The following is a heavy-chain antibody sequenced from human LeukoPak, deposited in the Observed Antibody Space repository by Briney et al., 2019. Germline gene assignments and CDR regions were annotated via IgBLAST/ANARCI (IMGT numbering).Heavy chain of an antibody. CDR1: GFTFSSYS. D-gene: IGHD4-17*01. CDR3: ARDQDYGFTY. V-gene: IGHV3-48*01. J-gene: IGHJ4*02. Sequence: GGSLRLSCAASGFTFSSYSMNWVRQAPGKGPEWISWITGSGTDVIYADSVKGRFTISRDNAKNSLHLQMNSLRAEDTAVYYCARDQDYGFTYWGQGTLVTVSS. CDR2: ITGSGTDV.